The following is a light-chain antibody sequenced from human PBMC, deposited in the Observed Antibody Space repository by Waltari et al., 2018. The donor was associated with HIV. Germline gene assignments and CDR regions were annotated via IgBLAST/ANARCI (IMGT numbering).Light chain of an antibody. CDR2: RNN. J-gene: IGLJ2*01. CDR1: RSNIGSNS. V-gene: IGLV1-47*01. Sequence: QSVLTQPPSASGTPGQRVTISCSGSRSNIGSNSVYWYQQLPGTAPKLLSCRNNQRPSGVPDRFSGSKSGTSASLAISGLRSEDEADYYCAAWDDSLYVVFGGGTKLTVL. CDR3: AAWDDSLYVV.